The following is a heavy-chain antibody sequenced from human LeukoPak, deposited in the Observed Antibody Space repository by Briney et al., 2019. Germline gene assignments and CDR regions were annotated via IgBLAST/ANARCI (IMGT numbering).Heavy chain of an antibody. Sequence: GGSLRLSCAASGFTVSSSSMSWVRQAPAKGLEWLSLIHSGGNTYYADSVKGRFTISRDNSKNTLFLQMNSLRADDTALYYCVSHSDSSTSYSFDYWGQGILVTVSP. CDR1: GFTVSSSS. CDR2: IHSGGNT. CDR3: VSHSDSSTSYSFDY. D-gene: IGHD3-9*01. J-gene: IGHJ4*02. V-gene: IGHV3-53*01.